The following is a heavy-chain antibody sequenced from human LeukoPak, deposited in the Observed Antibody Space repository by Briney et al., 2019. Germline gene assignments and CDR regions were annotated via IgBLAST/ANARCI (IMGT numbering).Heavy chain of an antibody. J-gene: IGHJ4*02. CDR1: GGSISSYY. D-gene: IGHD6-13*01. V-gene: IGHV4-59*08. Sequence: SETLSLTCTVSGGSISSYYWSWIRQPPGRGLEWIGYIYYSGSTNYNPSLKSRVTISVDTSKNQFSLKLSSVTAADTAVYYCARFGGGNTYSSSWLLDYWGQRTLVTVSS. CDR3: ARFGGGNTYSSSWLLDY. CDR2: IYYSGST.